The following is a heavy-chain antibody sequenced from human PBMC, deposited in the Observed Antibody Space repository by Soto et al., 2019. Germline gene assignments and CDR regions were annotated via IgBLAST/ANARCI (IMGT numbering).Heavy chain of an antibody. Sequence: GGSLRLSCAASGFTFSSYDMHWVRQATGKGLEWVSAIGTAGDTYYPGSVKGRFTISRENAKNSLYLQMNSLRAGDTAVYYCARAPSYYGFWSGYYGPRYGMDVWGQGTTVTVSS. CDR1: GFTFSSYD. J-gene: IGHJ6*02. CDR3: ARAPSYYGFWSGYYGPRYGMDV. CDR2: IGTAGDT. V-gene: IGHV3-13*01. D-gene: IGHD3-3*01.